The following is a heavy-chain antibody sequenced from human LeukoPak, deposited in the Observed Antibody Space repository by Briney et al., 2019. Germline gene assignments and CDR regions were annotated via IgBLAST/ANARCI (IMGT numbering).Heavy chain of an antibody. Sequence: SETLSLTCTVSGGSISSGSYYWSWIRQPAGKGLEWIGRIYTSGSTNYNPPLKSRVTISVDTYKNQFSLKLSSVTAADTAVYYCASEYYDSSGYYLNWFDPWGQGTLVTVSS. D-gene: IGHD3-22*01. V-gene: IGHV4-61*02. J-gene: IGHJ5*02. CDR2: IYTSGST. CDR3: ASEYYDSSGYYLNWFDP. CDR1: GGSISSGSYY.